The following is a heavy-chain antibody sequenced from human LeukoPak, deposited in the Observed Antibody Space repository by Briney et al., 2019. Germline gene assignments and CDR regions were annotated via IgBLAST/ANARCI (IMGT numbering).Heavy chain of an antibody. CDR1: GYSISSGYY. J-gene: IGHJ4*02. CDR2: IYYSGST. CDR3: ARGLAARRFDY. Sequence: PPETLSLTCAVSGYSISSGYYWSWIRQPPGKGLEWIGYIYYSGSTNYNPSLKSRVTISVDTSKNQFSLKLSSVTAADTAVYYCARGLAARRFDYWGQGTLVTVSS. D-gene: IGHD6-6*01. V-gene: IGHV4-61*01.